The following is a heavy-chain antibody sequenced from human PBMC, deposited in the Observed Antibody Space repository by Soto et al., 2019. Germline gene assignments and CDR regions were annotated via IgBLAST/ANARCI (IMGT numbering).Heavy chain of an antibody. J-gene: IGHJ4*02. CDR3: SRELCRPSGNDY. CDR1: GFAFRDHY. D-gene: IGHD1-1*01. CDR2: IRNKVNAYTT. V-gene: IGHV3-72*01. Sequence: XGSLRLSCAAAGFAFRDHYMDWVRQAPGKGLEWVGRIRNKVNAYTTDYAAAVRGRFTISRDDSKKALYLQMTSLKTEDTAIYFCSRELCRPSGNDYWGQGTPVTVSS.